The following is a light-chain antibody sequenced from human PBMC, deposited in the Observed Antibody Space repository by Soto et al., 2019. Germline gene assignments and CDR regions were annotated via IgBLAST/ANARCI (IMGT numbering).Light chain of an antibody. CDR1: QSVSSK. CDR3: QQYNKWPHT. V-gene: IGKV3-15*01. Sequence: EIVFTQSPDTLSLSPGERATLSCRASQSVSSKLAWFQQKPGQAPSLLIYGVSNRATGIPVRFSGSGSGTEFTLTINSLESEDFAVYYCQQYNKWPHTFGQGTKVDIK. J-gene: IGKJ2*01. CDR2: GVS.